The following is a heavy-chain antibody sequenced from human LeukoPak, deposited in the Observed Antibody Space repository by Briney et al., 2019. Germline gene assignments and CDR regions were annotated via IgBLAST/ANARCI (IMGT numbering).Heavy chain of an antibody. CDR2: INPNSGGT. D-gene: IGHD3-10*01. V-gene: IGHV1-2*02. J-gene: IGHJ4*02. CDR3: ARDSRFGEYHFDY. CDR1: GYTFTGYY. Sequence: ASVKVSCKASGYTFTGYYMFWVRQAPGQGLEWMGWINPNSGGTNYAQKFQGRVTMTRDTSISTAYMELSRLRSDDTAVYYCARDSRFGEYHFDYWGQGTLVTVSP.